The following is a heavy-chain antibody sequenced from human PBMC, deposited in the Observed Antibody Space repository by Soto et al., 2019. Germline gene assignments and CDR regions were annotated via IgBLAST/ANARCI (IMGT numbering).Heavy chain of an antibody. CDR1: GFTFSNYG. CDR2: ISYHGSDK. Sequence: QVQLVESGGGVVQPGRSLRLSCAASGFTFSNYGMHWVRQAPGKRLEWVAVISYHGSDKYYADSVKGRFTISRDNSKNTLYLQMDSLRAEDTAVYYCAKDHLTTTVTTVGYWGQGTLVTDSS. D-gene: IGHD4-17*01. J-gene: IGHJ4*02. CDR3: AKDHLTTTVTTVGY. V-gene: IGHV3-30*18.